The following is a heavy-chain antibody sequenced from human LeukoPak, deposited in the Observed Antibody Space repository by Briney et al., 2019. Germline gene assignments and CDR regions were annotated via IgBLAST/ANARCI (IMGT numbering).Heavy chain of an antibody. CDR1: GFTFSSYW. V-gene: IGHV3-7*01. Sequence: GGSLRLSCAASGFTFSSYWMSWVRQAPGKGLEWVANIKQDGSEKYYVDSVKGRFTISRDNAKDSLYLQMNSLRAEDTAVYYCARDEQAKWLGYYYYYMDVWGKGTTVTVSS. CDR2: IKQDGSEK. J-gene: IGHJ6*03. D-gene: IGHD6-19*01. CDR3: ARDEQAKWLGYYYYYMDV.